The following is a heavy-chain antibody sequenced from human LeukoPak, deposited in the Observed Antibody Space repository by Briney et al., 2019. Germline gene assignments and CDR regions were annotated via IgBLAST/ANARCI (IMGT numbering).Heavy chain of an antibody. J-gene: IGHJ4*02. CDR3: ARGRPKTEQLVLGY. D-gene: IGHD6-13*01. CDR2: IIPILGIA. CDR1: GGTFSSYA. Sequence: GASVKVSCKASGGTFSSYAISWVRQAPGQGLEWMGRIIPILGIANYAQKFQGRVTITADKSTSTAYMELSSLRSEDTAVYYCARGRPKTEQLVLGYWGQGTLVTVSS. V-gene: IGHV1-69*04.